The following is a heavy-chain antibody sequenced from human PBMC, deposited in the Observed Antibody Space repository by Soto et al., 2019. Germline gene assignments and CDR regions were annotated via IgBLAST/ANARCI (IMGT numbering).Heavy chain of an antibody. CDR3: ASSDDSSGSLCGY. V-gene: IGHV1-69*01. CDR2: IIPIFGTA. D-gene: IGHD3-22*01. CDR1: GGTFSSYA. Sequence: QVQLVQSVAEVKKPGSSVKVSCKASGGTFSSYAIIWVRQAPGQGLEWMGGIIPIFGTANYAQKFQGIVTITAGDSTSTAYLSRSSLSYEDTAVYYWASSDDSSGSLCGYWGQGTLVTVS. J-gene: IGHJ4*02.